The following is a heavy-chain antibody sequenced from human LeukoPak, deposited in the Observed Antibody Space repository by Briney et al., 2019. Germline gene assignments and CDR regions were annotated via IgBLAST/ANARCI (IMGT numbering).Heavy chain of an antibody. D-gene: IGHD3-10*02. V-gene: IGHV3-66*01. CDR2: IYSGGIT. CDR3: AKDLHGDYVRWGDY. Sequence: GGSLRLSCAASGFTVSSNYMSWVRQAPGKGLECVSVIYSGGITYYADSVKGRFTISRDNSKNTLYLQMNSLRAEDTAVYYCAKDLHGDYVRWGDYWGQGTLVTVSS. CDR1: GFTVSSNY. J-gene: IGHJ4*02.